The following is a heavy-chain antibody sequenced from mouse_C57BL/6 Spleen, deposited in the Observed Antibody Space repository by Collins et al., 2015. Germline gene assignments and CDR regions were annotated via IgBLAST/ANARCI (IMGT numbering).Heavy chain of an antibody. CDR2: IYPGNSDT. CDR3: TRNHYGSSWFAY. V-gene: IGHV1-5*01. J-gene: IGHJ3*01. Sequence: EVQLQQSGTVLARPGASVKMSCKTSGYTFTSYWMHWVKQRPGQGLEWIGAIYPGNSDTSYNQKFKGKAKLTAVTSASTAYMELSSLTNEDSAVYYCTRNHYGSSWFAYWGQGTLVTVSA. CDR1: GYTFTSYW. D-gene: IGHD1-1*01.